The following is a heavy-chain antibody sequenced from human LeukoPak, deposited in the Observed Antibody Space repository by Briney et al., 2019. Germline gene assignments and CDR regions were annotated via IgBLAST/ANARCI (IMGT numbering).Heavy chain of an antibody. CDR1: GGTFSSYA. D-gene: IGHD3-10*01. Sequence: GASVKVSCKASGGTFSSYAIRWVRQAPGQGLEWMGGILPIFGTANYAQKFQGRVTITTDESTSTAYMELSSLRSEDTAVYYCARRSLGGVDYWGQGTLVTVSS. CDR3: ARRSLGGVDY. J-gene: IGHJ4*02. CDR2: ILPIFGTA. V-gene: IGHV1-69*05.